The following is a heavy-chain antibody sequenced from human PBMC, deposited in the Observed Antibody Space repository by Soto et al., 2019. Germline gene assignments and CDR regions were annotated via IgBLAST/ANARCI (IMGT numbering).Heavy chain of an antibody. CDR3: ARGFSYGYIEY. D-gene: IGHD5-18*01. Sequence: PGGSLRLSCAASGFSVNSHYMSWVRQTPGKGLEWLSIIYGGGGSYYAESVKGRFTISKDSSQNTLYLQMNTLRVEDTAVYFCARGFSYGYIEYWGQGTLVTVSS. CDR2: IYGGGGS. J-gene: IGHJ4*02. V-gene: IGHV3-53*01. CDR1: GFSVNSHY.